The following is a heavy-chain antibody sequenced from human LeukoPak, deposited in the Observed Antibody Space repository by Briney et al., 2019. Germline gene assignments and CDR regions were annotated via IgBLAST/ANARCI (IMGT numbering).Heavy chain of an antibody. CDR3: ARVAGVVPPPWFDP. D-gene: IGHD2-2*01. Sequence: SVKVSRKASGGTFSSYAISWVRQAPGQGLEWMGGIIPIFGTANYAQKFQGRVTITTDESTSTAYMELSSLRSEDTAVYYCARVAGVVPPPWFDPWGQGTLVTVSS. CDR2: IIPIFGTA. V-gene: IGHV1-69*05. CDR1: GGTFSSYA. J-gene: IGHJ5*02.